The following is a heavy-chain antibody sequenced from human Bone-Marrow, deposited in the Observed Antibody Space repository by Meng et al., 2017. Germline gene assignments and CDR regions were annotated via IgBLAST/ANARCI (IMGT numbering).Heavy chain of an antibody. V-gene: IGHV1-2*06. J-gene: IGHJ4*02. CDR1: GYTFRDYW. CDR3: ARDEDISAAGKLFGDY. CDR2: INPKSGDT. Sequence: ASVKVSCKASGYTFRDYWLHWVRRAPGQGLEWMGRINPKSGDTHYAQRFQGRVTMTGDTSISTAYMELSGLRSDDTAMYYCARDEDISAAGKLFGDYWGQGTLVTVSS. D-gene: IGHD6-13*01.